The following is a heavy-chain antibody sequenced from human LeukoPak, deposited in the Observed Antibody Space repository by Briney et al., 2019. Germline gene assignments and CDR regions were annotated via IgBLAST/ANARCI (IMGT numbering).Heavy chain of an antibody. D-gene: IGHD6-13*01. Sequence: PGGSLRLSCAASGFTFSSYGMHWVRQAPGKGVEWVAFIRYDGNNKYYTDSVKGRFTISRDNSKNTLYLQMNSLRAEDTAVYYCAREYPPIIAAELGGLGWFDYWGQGTLVTVSS. J-gene: IGHJ4*02. CDR3: AREYPPIIAAELGGLGWFDY. CDR2: IRYDGNNK. V-gene: IGHV3-30*02. CDR1: GFTFSSYG.